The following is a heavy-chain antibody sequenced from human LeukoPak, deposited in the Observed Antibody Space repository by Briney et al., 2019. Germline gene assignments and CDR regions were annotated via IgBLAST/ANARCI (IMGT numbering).Heavy chain of an antibody. CDR3: AKDKDYGWDY. V-gene: IGHV3-30*02. CDR1: GFTFRSYG. Sequence: PGGSLRLSCAPSGFTFRSYGIHWVRQAPGKGLEWVTYISDDGRDKWYADSVKGRLTISRDNSKNTLSLQMNSLRPEDTAVYYCAKDKDYGWDYWGQGTLVTVSS. J-gene: IGHJ4*02. CDR2: ISDDGRDK. D-gene: IGHD4/OR15-4a*01.